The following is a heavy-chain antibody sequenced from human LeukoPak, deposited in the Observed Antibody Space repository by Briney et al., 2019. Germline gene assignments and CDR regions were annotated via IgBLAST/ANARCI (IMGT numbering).Heavy chain of an antibody. D-gene: IGHD5-18*01. CDR1: GFTFSDPY. CDR3: ARTARHLDY. CDR2: ISGSGTDI. J-gene: IGHJ4*02. Sequence: GGSLRLSCEASGFTFSDPYMSWIRQAPGQGLECLSYISGSGTDINYADSVRGRFTISRDNAKNLLYLQMNDLRLEDTAVYYCARTARHLDYWGQGTLVTVSS. V-gene: IGHV3-11*04.